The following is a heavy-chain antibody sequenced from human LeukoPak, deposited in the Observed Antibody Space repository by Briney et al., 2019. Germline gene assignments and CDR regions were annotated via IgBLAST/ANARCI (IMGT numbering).Heavy chain of an antibody. CDR3: ARGQKYRNGYTVTELGSGYFDY. J-gene: IGHJ4*02. Sequence: PSETLSFTCTVSGGSICGYCWSWIRQSQGEGREGIRDIYYSGSTYYKPSLQRVVTISVDTSMTQFTQTLSSGTAADTAVYYCARGQKYRNGYTVTELGSGYFDYWGQGTLVTVSS. CDR2: IYYSGST. CDR1: GGSICGYC. V-gene: IGHV4-59*01. D-gene: IGHD5-18*01.